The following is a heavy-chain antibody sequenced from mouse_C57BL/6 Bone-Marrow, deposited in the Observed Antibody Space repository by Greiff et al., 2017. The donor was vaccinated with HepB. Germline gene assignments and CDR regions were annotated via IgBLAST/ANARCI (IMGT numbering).Heavy chain of an antibody. Sequence: QVQLQQPGAELVRPGTSVKLSCKASGYTFTSYWMHWVKQRPGQGLEWIGVIDPSDSYTNYNQKFKGKATLTVDTSSSTAYMQLSSLTSEDSAVYYCARRLRQGGDAMDYWGQGTSVTVSS. D-gene: IGHD3-2*02. CDR2: IDPSDSYT. J-gene: IGHJ4*01. CDR3: ARRLRQGGDAMDY. V-gene: IGHV1-59*01. CDR1: GYTFTSYW.